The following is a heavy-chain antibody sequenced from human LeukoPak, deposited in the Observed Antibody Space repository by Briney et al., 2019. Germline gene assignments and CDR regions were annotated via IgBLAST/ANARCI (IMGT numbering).Heavy chain of an antibody. D-gene: IGHD3-10*01. CDR3: ATTDQLLWFGESWGFDY. V-gene: IGHV1-8*01. CDR1: GYTFTSYD. Sequence: GASVNVSCKASGYTFTSYDINWVRQATGQGLEWMGWMNPNSGNTGYAQKFQGRVTMTRNTSISTAYMELSSLRSEDTAVYYCATTDQLLWFGESWGFDYWGQGTLVTVSS. CDR2: MNPNSGNT. J-gene: IGHJ4*02.